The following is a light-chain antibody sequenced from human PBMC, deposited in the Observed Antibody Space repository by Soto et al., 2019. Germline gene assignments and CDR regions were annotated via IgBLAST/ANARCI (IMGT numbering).Light chain of an antibody. Sequence: QSALTQPASVSGSPGQSITISCTGSSSDVGSNNFVSWYQQHPGKAPQFMIYEGSKRPPGISNRFSGSKSGNTASLTIPGLQAEDEADYYCCSYAGTTSFVFGGGTKLTVL. V-gene: IGLV2-23*01. CDR1: SSDVGSNNF. J-gene: IGLJ3*02. CDR3: CSYAGTTSFV. CDR2: EGS.